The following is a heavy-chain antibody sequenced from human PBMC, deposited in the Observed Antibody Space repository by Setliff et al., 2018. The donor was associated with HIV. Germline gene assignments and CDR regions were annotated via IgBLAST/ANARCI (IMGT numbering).Heavy chain of an antibody. V-gene: IGHV1-18*01. Sequence: ASVKVSCKTSGYTFISYGISWVRQAPGQGLEWMGWISGYNANTNYALELQGRLTMTAGTSTRTAYMELWSLRSDDTAVYYCVRDGDSRDGRLYHYYYMDVWGKGTTVTVSS. CDR1: GYTFISYG. CDR2: ISGYNANT. CDR3: VRDGDSRDGRLYHYYYMDV. J-gene: IGHJ6*03. D-gene: IGHD1-26*01.